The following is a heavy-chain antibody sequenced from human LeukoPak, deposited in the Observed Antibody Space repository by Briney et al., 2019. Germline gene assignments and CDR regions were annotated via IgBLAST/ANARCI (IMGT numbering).Heavy chain of an antibody. CDR2: ISSSSSYI. J-gene: IGHJ4*02. CDR1: GFTFSSYS. V-gene: IGHV3-21*01. D-gene: IGHD5-12*01. Sequence: GGSLRLSCAASGFTFSSYSMNWVRQAPGKGLEGVSSISSSSSYIYYADSVKGRFTISRDNAKNSLYLQMNSLRAEDTAVYYCARDRGYSGYDAFLDYWGQGTLVTVSP. CDR3: ARDRGYSGYDAFLDY.